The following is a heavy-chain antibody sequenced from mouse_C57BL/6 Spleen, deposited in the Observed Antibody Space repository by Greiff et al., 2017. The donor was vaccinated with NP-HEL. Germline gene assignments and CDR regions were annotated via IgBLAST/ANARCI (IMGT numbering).Heavy chain of an antibody. CDR2: IHPNSGST. CDR1: GYTFTSYW. J-gene: IGHJ4*01. D-gene: IGHD5-1-1*01. V-gene: IGHV1-64*01. Sequence: VQLQQPGAELVKPGASVKLSCKASGYTFTSYWMHWVKQRPGQGLEWIGMIHPNSGSTNYNEKFKSKATLTVDKSSSTAYMQLSSLTSEDSAVYYCARKILHRGYAMDYWGQGTSVTVSS. CDR3: ARKILHRGYAMDY.